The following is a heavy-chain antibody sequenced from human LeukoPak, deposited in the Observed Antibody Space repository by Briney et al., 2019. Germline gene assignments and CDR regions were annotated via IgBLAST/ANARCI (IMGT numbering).Heavy chain of an antibody. D-gene: IGHD3-3*01. CDR2: IYYSGST. Sequence: SQTLSLTCTVSGGSISSGSYYWSWIRQPPGKGLEWIGYIYYSGSTNYNPSLKSRVTISVDTSKNQFSLKLSSVTAADTAVYYCATGSGYYMTEYYFDYWGQGTLVTVSS. CDR3: ATGSGYYMTEYYFDY. CDR1: GGSISSGSYY. J-gene: IGHJ4*02. V-gene: IGHV4-61*01.